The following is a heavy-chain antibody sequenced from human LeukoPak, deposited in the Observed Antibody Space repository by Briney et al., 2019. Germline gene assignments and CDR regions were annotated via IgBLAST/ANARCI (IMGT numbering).Heavy chain of an antibody. CDR1: GFTFSSYN. CDR3: ARDGPHQPKTYYYYYMDV. V-gene: IGHV3-48*01. Sequence: GGSLRLSCVASGFTFSSYNMNWVRQAPGRGLEWVSYISSSSGTIYYADSVKGRFTISRDNAKNSLYLQMNSLRAEDTAVYYCARDGPHQPKTYYYYYMDVWGKGTTVTVSS. CDR2: ISSSSGTI. J-gene: IGHJ6*03.